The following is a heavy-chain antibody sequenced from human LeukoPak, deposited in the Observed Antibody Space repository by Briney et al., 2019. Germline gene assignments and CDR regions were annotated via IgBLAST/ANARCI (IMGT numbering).Heavy chain of an antibody. J-gene: IGHJ4*02. CDR3: ATLQSSGWSPVDY. D-gene: IGHD6-19*01. V-gene: IGHV1-24*01. CDR2: FDPEDGET. CDR1: GYTLTELS. Sequence: ASVNVSCKVSGYTLTELSMHWVRQAPGKGLEWMGGFDPEDGETIYAQKFQGRVTMTEDTSTDTAYMELSSLRSEDTAVYYCATLQSSGWSPVDYWGQGTLVTVSS.